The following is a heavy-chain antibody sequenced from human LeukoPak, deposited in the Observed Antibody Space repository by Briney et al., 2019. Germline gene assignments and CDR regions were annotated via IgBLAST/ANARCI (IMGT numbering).Heavy chain of an antibody. D-gene: IGHD3-22*01. CDR3: ARALVVRGYDY. Sequence: GGSLRLSCAASGFTFSSYSMNWVRQAPGKGVEWVSYISSSSSTIYYADSVKGRFTISRDNAKNSLYLQMNSLRAEDTAVYYCARALVVRGYDYWGQGTLVTVSS. V-gene: IGHV3-48*01. J-gene: IGHJ4*02. CDR2: ISSSSSTI. CDR1: GFTFSSYS.